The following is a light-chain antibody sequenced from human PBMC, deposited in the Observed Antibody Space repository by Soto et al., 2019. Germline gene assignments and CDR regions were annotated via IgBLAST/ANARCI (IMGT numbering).Light chain of an antibody. V-gene: IGLV2-14*01. Sequence: QSALTQPASVSGSPGQSITISCTGTNSDVGGYDRVSWYQHHPGKAPKLLIFEVYNRPSGISDRFSGSKSGNTASLTISGLQAEDEADYYCSSYTSSSTLVFGGGTQLTVL. CDR1: NSDVGGYDR. J-gene: IGLJ2*01. CDR3: SSYTSSSTLV. CDR2: EVY.